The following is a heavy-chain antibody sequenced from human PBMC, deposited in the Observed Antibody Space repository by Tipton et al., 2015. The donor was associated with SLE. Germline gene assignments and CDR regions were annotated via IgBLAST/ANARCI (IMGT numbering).Heavy chain of an antibody. J-gene: IGHJ5*02. D-gene: IGHD2-21*01. V-gene: IGHV5-51*03. Sequence: QLVQSGAEVKKPGESLKISCKGSGYRFTNYWIGWVRQMPGKGLEWMGIIYPGDSDTRYSPSFQGPVTVSADKSISTAYLQWSSLKASDTAVYYCARGAVLIQDNSWFDPWGQGTLVTVSS. CDR1: GYRFTNYW. CDR2: IYPGDSDT. CDR3: ARGAVLIQDNSWFDP.